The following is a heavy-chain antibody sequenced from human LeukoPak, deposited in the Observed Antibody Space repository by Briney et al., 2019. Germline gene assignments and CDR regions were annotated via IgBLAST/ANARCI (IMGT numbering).Heavy chain of an antibody. CDR3: ARVQFEVAATGGWFDP. CDR1: GGSISNYY. CDR2: IYYSGST. J-gene: IGHJ5*02. D-gene: IGHD2-15*01. V-gene: IGHV4-59*01. Sequence: PSETLSLTCTVSGGSISNYYWSWIRQPPGKGLEWIGYIYYSGSTNYNPSLKSRVTISVDTSKNQFSLKLSSVTAADTAVYYCARVQFEVAATGGWFDPWGQGTLVTVSS.